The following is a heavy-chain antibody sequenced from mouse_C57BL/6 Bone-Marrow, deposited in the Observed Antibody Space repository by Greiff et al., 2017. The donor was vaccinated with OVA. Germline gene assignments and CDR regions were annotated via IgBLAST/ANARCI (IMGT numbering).Heavy chain of an antibody. CDR2: INPNNGGT. Sequence: VQLQQSGPELVKPGASVKISCKASGYTFTDYYMNWVKQSHGKSLEWIGDINPNNGGTSYNQKFKGTATLTVDKSSSTAYMELRSLTSEDSAVYVCARAMDYYCNSYWYYDVWCTGTTVTVTA. CDR1: GYTFTDYY. J-gene: IGHJ1*03. V-gene: IGHV1-26*01. D-gene: IGHD1-1*01. CDR3: ARAMDYYCNSYWYYDV.